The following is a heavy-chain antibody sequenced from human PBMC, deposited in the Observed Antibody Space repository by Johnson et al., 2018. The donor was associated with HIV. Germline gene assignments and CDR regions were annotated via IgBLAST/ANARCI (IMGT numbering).Heavy chain of an antibody. CDR2: IWYDGSNK. CDR1: GFTFNSYG. CDR3: ARDQWMAGDAFDI. V-gene: IGHV3-33*01. Sequence: QVQLVESGGGVVQPGRSLRLSCAASGFTFNSYGMHWVRQAPGKGLEWVAVIWYDGSNKYYVDSVKGRITISRDNAKNSLYLQMNSLRAEDTAVYYCARDQWMAGDAFDIWGQGTVVTVSS. J-gene: IGHJ3*02. D-gene: IGHD5-24*01.